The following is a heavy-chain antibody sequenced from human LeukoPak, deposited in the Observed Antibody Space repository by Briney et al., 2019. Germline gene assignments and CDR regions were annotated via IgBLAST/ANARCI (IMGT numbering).Heavy chain of an antibody. CDR2: IQYDGSSK. CDR1: GFTFSSFG. CDR3: ARDYGSGIDQ. D-gene: IGHD3-10*01. Sequence: PGGSLRLSCSASGFTFSSFGMHWVRQAPGKGLEWVSFIQYDGSSKYHADSVKGRFTISRDNSKNMLYLQMNSLRAEDTAVYYCARDYGSGIDQWGQGTQVSVSS. J-gene: IGHJ4*02. V-gene: IGHV3-30*02.